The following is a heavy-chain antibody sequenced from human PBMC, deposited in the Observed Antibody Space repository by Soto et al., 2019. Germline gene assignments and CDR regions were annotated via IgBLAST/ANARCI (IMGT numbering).Heavy chain of an antibody. CDR2: VSIGGST. V-gene: IGHV3-23*01. CDR3: AKRRGAGGHFDY. J-gene: IGHJ4*02. Sequence: DVQLLESGGGLVQPEGSLRLSCAASGFTFSSYAMGWVRQGPGKGLEWVAVVSIGGSTHYTDSVRGRFTISRDNSKNTPFLQMNSLTAEDTAVYFCAKRRGAGGHFDYWGQGALVTVSS. CDR1: GFTFSSYA. D-gene: IGHD2-15*01.